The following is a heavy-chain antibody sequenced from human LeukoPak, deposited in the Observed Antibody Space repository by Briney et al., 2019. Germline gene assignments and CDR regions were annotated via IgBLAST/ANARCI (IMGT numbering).Heavy chain of an antibody. V-gene: IGHV4-4*07. D-gene: IGHD6-19*01. Sequence: SETLSLTCTVSGDSISSFYWSWIRQPAGKGLEWIGRIYTSGSTNYNPSLKSRVTMSVDTSKNQFSLKLSSVTAADTAVYYCARGAVADYYYYYYMDVWGKGTTVTISS. CDR1: GDSISSFY. CDR2: IYTSGST. CDR3: ARGAVADYYYYYYMDV. J-gene: IGHJ6*03.